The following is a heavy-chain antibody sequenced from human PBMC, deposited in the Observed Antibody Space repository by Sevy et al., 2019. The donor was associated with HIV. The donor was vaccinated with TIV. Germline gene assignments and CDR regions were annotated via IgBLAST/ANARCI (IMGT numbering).Heavy chain of an antibody. V-gene: IGHV4-4*01. D-gene: IGHD6-25*01. CDR3: AAAAGTDILGYYFDS. CDR1: GDSIINSRW. J-gene: IGHJ4*02. Sequence: SETLSLTCTVSGDSIINSRWWSWFRQTPGKGLEWIGDIYHRGTTNYSPSLKNRVIMSVDKSKNQFSLKLTFVTAADTVVYCCAAAAGTDILGYYFDSWGQGLLVTVSS. CDR2: IYHRGTT.